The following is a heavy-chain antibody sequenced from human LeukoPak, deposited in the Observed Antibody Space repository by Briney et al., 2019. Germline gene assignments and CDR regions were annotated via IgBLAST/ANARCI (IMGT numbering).Heavy chain of an antibody. J-gene: IGHJ6*03. CDR3: ARDVRLSDEPITYFMDV. Sequence: GRSLTLSCTASGFTFSRHAVHWVRQAPGKGPEWGAVIWSDGKIKFYADSMKGRSTISRDNSRNTLYLTLDNLSPEDSAVYSCARDVRLSDEPITYFMDVWGRGTAVTVSS. D-gene: IGHD2-21*01. V-gene: IGHV3-33*01. CDR1: GFTFSRHA. CDR2: IWSDGKIK.